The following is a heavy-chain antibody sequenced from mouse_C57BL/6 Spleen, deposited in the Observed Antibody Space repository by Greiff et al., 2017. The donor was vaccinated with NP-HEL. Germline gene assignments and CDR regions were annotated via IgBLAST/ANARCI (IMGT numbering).Heavy chain of an antibody. J-gene: IGHJ3*01. V-gene: IGHV1-76*01. D-gene: IGHD2-2*01. CDR1: GYTFTDYY. Sequence: QVQLKESGAELVRPEASVKLSCKASGYTFTDYYINWVKQRPGQGLEWIARIYPGSGNTYYNEKFKGKATLTAEKSSSTAYMQLSSLTSEDSAVYFCAREGLPPFAYWGQGTLVTVSA. CDR2: IYPGSGNT. CDR3: AREGLPPFAY.